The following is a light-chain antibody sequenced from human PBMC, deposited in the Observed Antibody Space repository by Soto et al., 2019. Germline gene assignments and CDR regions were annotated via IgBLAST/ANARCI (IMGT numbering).Light chain of an antibody. CDR1: QGISSY. CDR3: QQSYGTPGT. Sequence: AIRMTQSPSSFSASTGDRVTITCRASQGISSYLAWYQQKPGKAPKLLIYAASTLQSGVPSRFGGSGSGTDFTLTISSLQAEDFATYYCQQSYGTPGTVGHGTRLAIK. CDR2: AAS. V-gene: IGKV1-8*01. J-gene: IGKJ5*01.